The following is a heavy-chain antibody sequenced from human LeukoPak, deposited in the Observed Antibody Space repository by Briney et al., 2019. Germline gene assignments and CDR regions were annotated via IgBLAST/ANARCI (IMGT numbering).Heavy chain of an antibody. CDR3: ARGRKEYCGGDCYPLRYYYYMDV. CDR1: GGTFSSYA. Sequence: SVKVSCKASGGTFSSYAISWVRQAPGQGLEWMGGIIPIFGTAKYAQKFQGRVTITADESTSTAYMELSSLRSEDTAVYYCARGRKEYCGGDCYPLRYYYYMDVWGKGTTVTISS. V-gene: IGHV1-69*13. J-gene: IGHJ6*03. D-gene: IGHD2-21*02. CDR2: IIPIFGTA.